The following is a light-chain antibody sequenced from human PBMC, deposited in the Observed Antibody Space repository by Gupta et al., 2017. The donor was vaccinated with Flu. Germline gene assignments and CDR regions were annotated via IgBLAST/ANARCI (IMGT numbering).Light chain of an antibody. CDR2: RAS. V-gene: IGKV1-39*01. J-gene: IGKJ3*01. CDR3: QQSYSTPLLT. Sequence: SSLSASVGDRVTITCRASQSISNYLNWYQKKPGEAPKLLVYRASSLQSGVPSRFSGSGSGTDFILTISSLQPEDCATYFCQQSYSTPLLTFGHGTKVDIK. CDR1: QSISNY.